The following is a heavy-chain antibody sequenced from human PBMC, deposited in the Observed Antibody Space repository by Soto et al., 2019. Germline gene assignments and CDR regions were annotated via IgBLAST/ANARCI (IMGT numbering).Heavy chain of an antibody. CDR1: GYTFTSYG. Sequence: ASVKVSCKASGYTFTSYGISWVRQAPGQGLDWMGWISAYNGNTKYAQDLQGRVTMTTDTSTSTAYMELRSLRSDDTAVYYCARFSGGSYNTYYFYYGMDVWGQGATVTVSS. J-gene: IGHJ6*02. CDR2: ISAYNGNT. CDR3: ARFSGGSYNTYYFYYGMDV. D-gene: IGHD2-15*01. V-gene: IGHV1-18*01.